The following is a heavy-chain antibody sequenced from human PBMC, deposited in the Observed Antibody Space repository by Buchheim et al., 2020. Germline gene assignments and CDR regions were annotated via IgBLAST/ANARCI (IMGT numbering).Heavy chain of an antibody. Sequence: EVQLVESGGNLAQPGGSLRLSCAVSGFTFNTHWMHWVRQVPGKGLMWVSRISSDATDIIYADSVKGRFTISRDNAKNTVYLQMNNLRAEDTAIYYCARDQTVRGPSTFDYWGQGIL. CDR3: ARDQTVRGPSTFDY. D-gene: IGHD2-15*01. CDR2: ISSDATDI. J-gene: IGHJ4*02. CDR1: GFTFNTHW. V-gene: IGHV3-74*01.